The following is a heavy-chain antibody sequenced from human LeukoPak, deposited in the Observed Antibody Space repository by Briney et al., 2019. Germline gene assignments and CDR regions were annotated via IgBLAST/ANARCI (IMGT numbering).Heavy chain of an antibody. CDR1: GFTFNNYG. Sequence: TGRSLRLSCAASGFTFNNYGMHWVRQAPGRGLEWVALLWYDGTNENYADSVKGRFTISRDNSKNTMYLQMNSLRAEDTAVYYCARSIREYGGNSPAFDIWGQGTMVTVSS. V-gene: IGHV3-33*01. J-gene: IGHJ3*02. D-gene: IGHD4-23*01. CDR2: LWYDGTNE. CDR3: ARSIREYGGNSPAFDI.